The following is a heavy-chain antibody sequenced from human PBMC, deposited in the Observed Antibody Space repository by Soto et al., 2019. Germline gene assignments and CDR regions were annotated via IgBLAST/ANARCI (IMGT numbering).Heavy chain of an antibody. CDR2: ISAHNGNT. V-gene: IGHV1-18*01. CDR1: GYTFTSYG. J-gene: IGHJ4*02. Sequence: QVHLVQSGAEVKKPGASVKVSCKASGYTFTSYGITWVRQAPGQGLEWMGWISAHNGNTDYAQKLQGRGIVTRDTPTSTAYMELRSLRSDDTAVYYCARGRYGDYWGQGARVTVSS. CDR3: ARGRYGDY. D-gene: IGHD1-1*01.